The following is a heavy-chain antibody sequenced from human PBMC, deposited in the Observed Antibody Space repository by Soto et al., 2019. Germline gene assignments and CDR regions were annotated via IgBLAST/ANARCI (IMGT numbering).Heavy chain of an antibody. Sequence: RGESLKISCQGSGYNFVTYWIAWVRRTPGKGLGWMGIIYPGKDTTIYSPSFQGQVTLSADKSITTAYLQWGSLRASDSGIYYCARGYTGSAGRFDPWGQGTLVTVSS. CDR3: ARGYTGSAGRFDP. J-gene: IGHJ5*02. CDR1: GYNFVTYW. CDR2: IYPGKDTT. V-gene: IGHV5-51*01. D-gene: IGHD2-2*02.